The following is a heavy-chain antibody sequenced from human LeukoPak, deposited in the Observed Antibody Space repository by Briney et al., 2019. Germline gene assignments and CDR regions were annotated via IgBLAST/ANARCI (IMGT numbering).Heavy chain of an antibody. D-gene: IGHD2-21*02. J-gene: IGHJ2*01. Sequence: GGSLRLFCAASGFRFSDYYMSWIRQVPGKGLEWISYISSPGTTIYYVDSVEGRFTISRDNAKNSLSLQMDSLRAEDTAVYYCATEVTRRRLDWNLDLWGRGTLVTVSS. CDR1: GFRFSDYY. V-gene: IGHV3-11*04. CDR3: ATEVTRRRLDWNLDL. CDR2: ISSPGTTI.